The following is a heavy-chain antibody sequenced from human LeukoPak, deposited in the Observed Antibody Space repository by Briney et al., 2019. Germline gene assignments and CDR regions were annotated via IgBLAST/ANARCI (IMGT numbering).Heavy chain of an antibody. CDR2: ISYDGSNK. CDR3: AKDRRPSFIVVVPAAIGY. Sequence: GGSLRLSCAASGFTFSSYAMHWVRQAPGKGLEWVAVISYDGSNKYYADSVKGRFTISRDNSKNTLYLQMNSLRAEDTAVYYCAKDRRPSFIVVVPAAIGYWGQGTLVTVSS. J-gene: IGHJ4*02. D-gene: IGHD2-2*01. CDR1: GFTFSSYA. V-gene: IGHV3-30-3*01.